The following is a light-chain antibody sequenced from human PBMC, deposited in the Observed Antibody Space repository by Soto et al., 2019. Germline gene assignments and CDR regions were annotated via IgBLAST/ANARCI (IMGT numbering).Light chain of an antibody. CDR3: QQRIDWPPAWA. V-gene: IGKV3-11*01. J-gene: IGKJ1*01. CDR2: DAS. Sequence: EFVLKQSPGNLSLSPGERATLSCRASQSVDNYLVWYQQKPGQAPTLLIYDASNRATGIPARFSGSGSGTEFTLTISSLEPEDFAVYYCQQRIDWPPAWAFGQGTKV. CDR1: QSVDNY.